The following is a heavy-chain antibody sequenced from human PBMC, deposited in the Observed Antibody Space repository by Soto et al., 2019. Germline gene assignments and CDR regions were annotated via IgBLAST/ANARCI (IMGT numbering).Heavy chain of an antibody. V-gene: IGHV1-3*01. CDR3: AREAVASERPYVAWLDP. CDR1: GYTFTNYA. J-gene: IGHJ5*02. Sequence: QVQLVQSGAEVKKPGASVKVSGKASGYTFTNYAIYWVRQAPGQRLEWMGWINVGNGDTKSSQKFQGRLTITTDTSASAAYMDLSSLRSEDTAVYYCAREAVASERPYVAWLDPWCQGTLVNVSS. CDR2: INVGNGDT. D-gene: IGHD6-19*01.